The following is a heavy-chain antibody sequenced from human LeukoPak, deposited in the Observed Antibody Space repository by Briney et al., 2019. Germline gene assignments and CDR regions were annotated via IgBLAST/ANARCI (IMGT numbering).Heavy chain of an antibody. Sequence: PSETLSLTCTVSGDSISTYYWSWIRQPPGKGLEWIAYIDYRGSTTYNPSLRSRVTISVDTSRNQFSLKLSSVTAADTAVYYCARSLMMGTYYFDYWGQGTLVTVSS. J-gene: IGHJ4*02. CDR3: ARSLMMGTYYFDY. D-gene: IGHD3-16*01. V-gene: IGHV4-59*01. CDR1: GDSISTYY. CDR2: IDYRGST.